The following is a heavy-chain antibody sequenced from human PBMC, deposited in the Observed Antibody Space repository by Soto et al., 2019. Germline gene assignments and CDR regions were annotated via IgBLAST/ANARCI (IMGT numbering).Heavy chain of an antibody. D-gene: IGHD3-10*01. CDR3: ARRGYYYGSGSYYFDY. J-gene: IGHJ4*02. CDR2: IYPGDSDT. CDR1: GYSFTSYW. Sequence: PGESLKISCKGSGYSFTSYWIGWVRQMPGKGLEWMGIIYPGDSDTRYSPSFQGQVTISADKSISTAYLQWSSLKASDTAMYYCARRGYYYGSGSYYFDYWGRGTLVTVS. V-gene: IGHV5-51*01.